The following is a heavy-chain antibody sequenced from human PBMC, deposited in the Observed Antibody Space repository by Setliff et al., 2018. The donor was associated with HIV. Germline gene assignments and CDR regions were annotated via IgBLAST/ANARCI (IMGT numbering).Heavy chain of an antibody. CDR1: GGSFSGYN. Sequence: PSETLSLTCAVYGGSFSGYNWSWIRQTPGKGLEWIGEINHSGSTNHNPSLKSRATISVDTSKNQFSLKLSSVTAADTAVYYYARGGGTIIGANFDYWGQGTLVTVSS. CDR2: INHSGST. V-gene: IGHV4-34*04. CDR3: ARGGGTIIGANFDY. J-gene: IGHJ4*02. D-gene: IGHD3-3*01.